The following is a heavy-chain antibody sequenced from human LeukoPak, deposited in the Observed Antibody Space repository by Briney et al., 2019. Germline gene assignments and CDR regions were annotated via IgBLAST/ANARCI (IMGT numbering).Heavy chain of an antibody. Sequence: GRSLRLSCAASGFTFSSYAMHWVRQAPGKGLEWVAVISYDGSNKYYADSVKGRFTISRDNSKNTLYLQVNSLRAEDTAVYYCARGGDYFDYWGQGTLVTVSS. J-gene: IGHJ4*02. CDR1: GFTFSSYA. CDR3: ARGGDYFDY. CDR2: ISYDGSNK. V-gene: IGHV3-30-3*01. D-gene: IGHD2-21*01.